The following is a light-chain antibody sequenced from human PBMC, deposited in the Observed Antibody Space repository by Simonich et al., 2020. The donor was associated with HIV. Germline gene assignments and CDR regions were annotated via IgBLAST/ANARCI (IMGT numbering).Light chain of an antibody. Sequence: EIVLTQSPGTLSLSPGERATLSCRASQSVSTSYLALYQQKPGLAPRLLIYDASSSATGIPDRFSGSGSGTDFTLTISRLEPEDFAVYYCQQYGSSPFTFGPGTKVDIK. CDR1: QSVSTSY. V-gene: IGKV3D-20*01. J-gene: IGKJ3*01. CDR2: DAS. CDR3: QQYGSSPFT.